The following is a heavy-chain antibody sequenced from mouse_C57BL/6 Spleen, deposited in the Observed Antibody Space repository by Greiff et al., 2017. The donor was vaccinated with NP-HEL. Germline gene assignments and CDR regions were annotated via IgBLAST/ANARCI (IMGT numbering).Heavy chain of an antibody. D-gene: IGHD2-4*01. Sequence: VQLQQSGPELVKPGASVKMSCKASGYTFTDYNMHWVKQSHGKSLEWIGYINPNNGGTSYNQKFKGKATLTVNKSSSTAYMELRSLTSEDSAVYYCARGVIYYDYGGFAYWGKGTLVTVSA. CDR1: GYTFTDYN. CDR3: ARGVIYYDYGGFAY. V-gene: IGHV1-22*01. CDR2: INPNNGGT. J-gene: IGHJ3*01.